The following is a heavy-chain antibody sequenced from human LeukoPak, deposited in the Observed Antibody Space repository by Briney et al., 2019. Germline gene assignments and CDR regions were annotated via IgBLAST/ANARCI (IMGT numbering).Heavy chain of an antibody. Sequence: SETLSLTCAVYGGSFSGYYWSWIRQPPGKGLEWIGEINHSGSTNYNPSLKSRVTISVDTSKNQFSLKLSSVTAADTAVYYCARGRYYYDSSGYARELDYWGQGTLVTVSS. CDR1: GGSFSGYY. J-gene: IGHJ4*02. D-gene: IGHD3-22*01. CDR3: ARGRYYYDSSGYARELDY. CDR2: INHSGST. V-gene: IGHV4-34*01.